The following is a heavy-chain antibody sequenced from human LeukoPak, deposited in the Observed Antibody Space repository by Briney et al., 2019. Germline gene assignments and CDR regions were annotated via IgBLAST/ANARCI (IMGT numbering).Heavy chain of an antibody. J-gene: IGHJ4*02. V-gene: IGHV1-2*06. D-gene: IGHD2-2*01. CDR3: AREYQLLSEWIPGY. CDR2: INPNSGVS. Sequence: ASVKVSCTASGYTFTGYYMHWVRQAPGQGLEWMGRINPNSGVSDYAQKFQGRVTMTRDTSISTVYMDLSRLRSDDTAIYYCAREYQLLSEWIPGYWGQGTLVTVSS. CDR1: GYTFTGYY.